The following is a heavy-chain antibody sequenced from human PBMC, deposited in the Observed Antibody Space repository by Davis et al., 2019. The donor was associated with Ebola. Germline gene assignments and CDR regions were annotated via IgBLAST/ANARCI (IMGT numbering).Heavy chain of an antibody. CDR3: ASSSGIAAADAFDI. J-gene: IGHJ3*02. D-gene: IGHD6-13*01. Sequence: PSETLSLTCTVSGGSISSGDYYWSWIRQPPGKGLEWIGYIYYSGSTYYNPSLKSRVTISVDTSKNQFSLKLSSVTAADTAVYYCASSSGIAAADAFDIWGQGTMVTVSS. V-gene: IGHV4-30-4*01. CDR1: GGSISSGDYY. CDR2: IYYSGST.